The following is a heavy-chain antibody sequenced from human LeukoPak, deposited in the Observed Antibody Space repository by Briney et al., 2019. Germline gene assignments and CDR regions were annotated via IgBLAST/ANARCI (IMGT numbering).Heavy chain of an antibody. CDR3: ARDGGIIRFGGQDV. D-gene: IGHD3-16*01. CDR2: MNRDGSEK. CDR1: GFTFSDFW. V-gene: IGHV3-7*01. J-gene: IGHJ6*02. Sequence: SGGSLRLSCAASGFTFSDFWLSWVRQAPGKGLEWVANMNRDGSEKNYVDSMKGRITISRDNAKNSLYLQMNSLRVVDTAVYYCARDGGIIRFGGQDVWGQGTTVTVS.